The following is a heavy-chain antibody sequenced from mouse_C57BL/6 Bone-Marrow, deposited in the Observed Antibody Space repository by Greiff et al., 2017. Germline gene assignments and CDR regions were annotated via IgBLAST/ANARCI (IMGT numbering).Heavy chain of an antibody. D-gene: IGHD2-14*01. Sequence: EVKLVESGGVLVKPGGSLKLSCAASGFTFSSYGMSWVRQTPDKRLEWVATISSGGSYTYYPDSVKGRFNISRDNAKNTLYLQMSSLKSEDTAMYYCARGDRRTWFAYWGQGTLVTVSA. CDR1: GFTFSSYG. CDR2: ISSGGSYT. J-gene: IGHJ3*01. CDR3: ARGDRRTWFAY. V-gene: IGHV5-6*01.